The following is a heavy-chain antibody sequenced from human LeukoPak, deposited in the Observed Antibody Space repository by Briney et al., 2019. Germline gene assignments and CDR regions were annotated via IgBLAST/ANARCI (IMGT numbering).Heavy chain of an antibody. V-gene: IGHV1-18*01. CDR2: VSAYNGHT. CDR1: GYTFTSYG. CDR3: ARGRQWLPTDY. J-gene: IGHJ4*02. D-gene: IGHD6-19*01. Sequence: ASVKVSCKASGYTFTSYGITWVRQAPGQGLEWMGWVSAYNGHTNYAQKFRGRVTMTTDTSTSTAYMELWSLRSDDTAIYYCARGRQWLPTDYWGQGTLVTVSS.